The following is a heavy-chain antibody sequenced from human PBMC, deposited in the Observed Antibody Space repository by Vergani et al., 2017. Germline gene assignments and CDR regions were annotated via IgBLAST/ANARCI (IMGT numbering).Heavy chain of an antibody. CDR3: ARGLRLRLWELSPGRYYYYGMDV. J-gene: IGHJ6*02. Sequence: EVQLVESGGGLIQPGGSLRFSCAASGFTVSSNYMSWVRQAPGKGLEWVSVIYSGGSTYYADSVKGRFTLSRDNSKITLYLQMNSRRAEDTAVYYCARGLRLRLWELSPGRYYYYGMDVWGQGTTVTVSS. CDR2: IYSGGST. CDR1: GFTVSSNY. D-gene: IGHD3-16*02. V-gene: IGHV3-53*01.